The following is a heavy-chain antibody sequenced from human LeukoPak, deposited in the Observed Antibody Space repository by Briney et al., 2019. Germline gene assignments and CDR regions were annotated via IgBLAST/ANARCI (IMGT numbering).Heavy chain of an antibody. D-gene: IGHD3-22*01. CDR1: GYTFTSYY. J-gene: IGHJ4*02. CDR2: MNPNSGNT. Sequence: ASVKVSCKASGYTFTSYYMHWVRQAPGQGLEWMGWMNPNSGNTGYAQKFQGRVTMTRNTSISTAYMELSSLRSEDTAVYYCAAVGYYYDSSGPNPIDFDYWGQGTLVTVSS. V-gene: IGHV1-8*02. CDR3: AAVGYYYDSSGPNPIDFDY.